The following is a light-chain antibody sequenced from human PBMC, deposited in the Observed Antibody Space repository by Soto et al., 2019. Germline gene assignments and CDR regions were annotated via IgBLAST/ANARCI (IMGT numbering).Light chain of an antibody. V-gene: IGKV3-20*01. Sequence: EIVLTQSPVTLSLSPRERATLSCRASQRITNNFLAWFQQKPGLAPRLLIYGASTRASGVPDRFSGGGSGTDFVLTITRLDPEAFAVYYCQQYGRSPFTFGQGTKLQIK. J-gene: IGKJ2*01. CDR3: QQYGRSPFT. CDR2: GAS. CDR1: QRITNNF.